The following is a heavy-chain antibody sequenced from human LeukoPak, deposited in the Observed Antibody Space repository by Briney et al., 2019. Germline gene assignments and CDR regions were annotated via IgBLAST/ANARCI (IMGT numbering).Heavy chain of an antibody. CDR2: VHYSGST. V-gene: IGHV4-59*08. J-gene: IGHJ4*02. CDR1: GGSISGFY. D-gene: IGHD2-2*03. Sequence: SETLSLTCTVSGGSISGFYRSWIRQPPGKGLEWIGYVHYSGSTYYNPSLKSRVAISVDTSKNQFSLKLSSVTAADTAVYYCARGRLDIVVVPAPLYFDYWGQGTLVTVSS. CDR3: ARGRLDIVVVPAPLYFDY.